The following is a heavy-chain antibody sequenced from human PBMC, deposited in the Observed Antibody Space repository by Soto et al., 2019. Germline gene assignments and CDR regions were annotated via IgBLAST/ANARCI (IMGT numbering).Heavy chain of an antibody. CDR2: ISSNGESTYHTDAT. Sequence: PGGSLRLSCKASGFNFRSYAMSWVRQAPGKGLEWVSIISSNGESTYHTDATYYADSVRGRFTISRDNAKNMLYLQMNSLRPEDTAVFYCVRDRKNFSGSGTADCWGQGTLVTVSS. J-gene: IGHJ4*02. CDR3: VRDRKNFSGSGTADC. V-gene: IGHV3-23*01. D-gene: IGHD3-10*01. CDR1: GFNFRSYA.